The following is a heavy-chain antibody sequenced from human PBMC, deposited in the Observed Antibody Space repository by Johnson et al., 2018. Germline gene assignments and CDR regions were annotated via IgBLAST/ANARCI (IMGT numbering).Heavy chain of an antibody. J-gene: IGHJ3*02. CDR2: IRWNSGSI. Sequence: VQLQESGGGLVQPGRSLRLSCAASGFTFDDYAMHWVRQAPGKGLEWVSGIRWNSGSIGNADSVKGRFTISRDNAKNSLDLQMKSRSGEDTALYYCAKERFIVATNHDAFDIWGQGTMVTVSA. CDR1: GFTFDDYA. D-gene: IGHD5-12*01. V-gene: IGHV3-9*01. CDR3: AKERFIVATNHDAFDI.